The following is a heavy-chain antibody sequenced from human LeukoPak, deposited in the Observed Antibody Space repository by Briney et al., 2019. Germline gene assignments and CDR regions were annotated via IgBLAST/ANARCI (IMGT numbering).Heavy chain of an antibody. CDR1: GYTFSSDG. D-gene: IGHD3-9*01. CDR3: ARAVRYFDWFEP. CDR2: ISSYNGNT. V-gene: IGHV1-18*01. Sequence: GASVKVSCKASGYTFSSDGISWVRQAPGQGLEWMGWISSYNGNTKYAEKLQGRVTMTTDTSTSTAYMELRSLRSDDTAVYYCARAVRYFDWFEPWGQGTLVTVSS. J-gene: IGHJ5*02.